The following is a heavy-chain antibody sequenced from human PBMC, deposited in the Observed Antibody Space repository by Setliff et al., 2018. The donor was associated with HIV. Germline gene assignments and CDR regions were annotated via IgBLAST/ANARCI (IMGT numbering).Heavy chain of an antibody. CDR2: IDHSGTT. V-gene: IGHV4-34*01. Sequence: PSETLSLTCTIHGGSVSGHYWSWIRQPPGKGLEWIGEIDHSGTTNYSPSLKSRVTISVDTSKNQFSLKLSSVTAADTAVYYCARFGPWWELRRFDYWGQGTLVTVSS. CDR1: GGSVSGHY. J-gene: IGHJ4*02. D-gene: IGHD1-26*01. CDR3: ARFGPWWELRRFDY.